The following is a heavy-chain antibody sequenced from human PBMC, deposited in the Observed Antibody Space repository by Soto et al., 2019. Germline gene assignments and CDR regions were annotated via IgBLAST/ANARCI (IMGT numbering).Heavy chain of an antibody. D-gene: IGHD2-2*01. Sequence: PGGSLRLSCAASGFTFISYAMSWVRQAPGKGLEWVSAISGSGGSTYYADSVKGRFTISRDNSKNTLYLQMNSLRAEDTAVYYCAKEGSTYWDYYYYGMDVWGQGTTVTVSS. CDR3: AKEGSTYWDYYYYGMDV. J-gene: IGHJ6*02. V-gene: IGHV3-23*01. CDR1: GFTFISYA. CDR2: ISGSGGST.